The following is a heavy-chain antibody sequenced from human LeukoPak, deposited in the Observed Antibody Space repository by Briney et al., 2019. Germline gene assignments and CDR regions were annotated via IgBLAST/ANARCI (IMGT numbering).Heavy chain of an antibody. CDR3: ARDQGYGDYRAFDI. CDR2: IYYKGNT. Sequence: SETLSLTCTVSGGSISSYYWSWIRQPPGKGLEWVGYIYYKGNTKYNASLKSRVTMSVDTSKNLFSLKLTSVTAADTAVYYCARDQGYGDYRAFDIWGQGTLVTVSS. J-gene: IGHJ4*02. D-gene: IGHD4-17*01. V-gene: IGHV4-59*01. CDR1: GGSISSYY.